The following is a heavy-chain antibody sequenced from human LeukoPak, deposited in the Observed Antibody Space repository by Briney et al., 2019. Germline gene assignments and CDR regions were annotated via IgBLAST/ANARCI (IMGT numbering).Heavy chain of an antibody. J-gene: IGHJ4*02. Sequence: GGSLRLSCAASGFTFSSYGMPWVRQAPGKGLERVAVISNDGSNKYYADSVKGRFTISIDNSKNTLYLQMNSLRAEDTAVYYCAKDLKYYYDSSGYGFDYWGQGTLVTVSS. CDR1: GFTFSSYG. V-gene: IGHV3-30*18. D-gene: IGHD3-22*01. CDR2: ISNDGSNK. CDR3: AKDLKYYYDSSGYGFDY.